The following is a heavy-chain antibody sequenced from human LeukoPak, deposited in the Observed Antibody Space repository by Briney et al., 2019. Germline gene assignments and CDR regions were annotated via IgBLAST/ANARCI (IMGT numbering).Heavy chain of an antibody. CDR3: ARREGYCSSTSCFNWFDP. CDR1: GGTFSSYA. CDR2: IIPILGIA. D-gene: IGHD2-2*01. J-gene: IGHJ5*02. V-gene: IGHV1-69*04. Sequence: ASVKVSCKASGGTFSSYAISWVRQAPGQGLEWMGRIIPILGIANYAQKFQGRVTITADKSTSTAYMELSSLRSEDTAAYYCARREGYCSSTSCFNWFDPWGQGTLVTVSS.